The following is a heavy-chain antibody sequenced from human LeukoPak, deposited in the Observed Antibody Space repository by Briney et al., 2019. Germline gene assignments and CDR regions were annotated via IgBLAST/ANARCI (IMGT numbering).Heavy chain of an antibody. CDR1: GGSIGSHY. V-gene: IGHV4-59*08. J-gene: IGHJ4*02. D-gene: IGHD6-19*01. Sequence: SETLSLTCTVSGGSIGSHYWSWIRQPPGKGLEWIGYIYYSGSTNYNPSLKSRVTISVDTSKNQFSLHLSSVTAADTAVYYCARRDNSGWNYFDYWGQGALLTVSS. CDR2: IYYSGST. CDR3: ARRDNSGWNYFDY.